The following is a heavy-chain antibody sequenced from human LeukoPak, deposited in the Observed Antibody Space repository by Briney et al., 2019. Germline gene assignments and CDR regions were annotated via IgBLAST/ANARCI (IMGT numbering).Heavy chain of an antibody. CDR2: ISGSGGST. D-gene: IGHD2-2*01. J-gene: IGHJ3*02. CDR3: ANDPIVVVPAAMNRDAFDI. CDR1: GFTFSSYA. V-gene: IGHV3-23*01. Sequence: GGSLRLSCAASGFTFSSYAMSWVRQAPGKGLEWVSAISGSGGSTYYADSVKGPFTISRDNSKNTLYLQMNSLRAEDTAVYYCANDPIVVVPAAMNRDAFDIWGQGTMVTVSS.